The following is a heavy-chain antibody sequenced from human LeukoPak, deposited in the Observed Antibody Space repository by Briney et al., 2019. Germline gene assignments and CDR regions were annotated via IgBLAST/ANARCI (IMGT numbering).Heavy chain of an antibody. CDR3: ARHFEGVPGGF. CDR1: GYRFTNWW. Sequence: GESLKISCKASGYRFTNWWIGWVRQMPGKGLEWIGIIHPVDSDTRYSPSFEGQVTISVDTSLNTAYLLLPTLKASDTAIYFCARHFEGVPGGFWGQGTLLTVSS. D-gene: IGHD3-16*01. CDR2: IHPVDSDT. V-gene: IGHV5-51*01. J-gene: IGHJ4*02.